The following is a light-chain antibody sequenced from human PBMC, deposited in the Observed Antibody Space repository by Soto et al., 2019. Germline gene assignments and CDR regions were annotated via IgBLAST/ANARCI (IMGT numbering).Light chain of an antibody. Sequence: DIQMTQYPSTLSASVGDGVTITCRASQSISSWLAWYQQKPGKAPKLLIYDASSLESGVPSRFSGSGSGTEFTLTISSLQPDDFATYYCQQLETLGQGTKVDIK. CDR1: QSISSW. CDR3: QQLET. J-gene: IGKJ1*01. CDR2: DAS. V-gene: IGKV1-5*01.